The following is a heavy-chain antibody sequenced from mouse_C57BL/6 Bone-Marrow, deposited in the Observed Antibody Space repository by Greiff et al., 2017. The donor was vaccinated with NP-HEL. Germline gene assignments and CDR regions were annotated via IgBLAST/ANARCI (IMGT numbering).Heavy chain of an antibody. Sequence: VQLQQPGAELVKPGASVKLSCKASGYTFTSYWMHWVKQRPGQGLEWIGMIHPNSGSTNYNEKFKSKATLTVDKSSSTAYMQLSSLTSEDSAVYYCAREGLYYYGSKPFDYWGQGTTLTVSS. V-gene: IGHV1-64*01. D-gene: IGHD1-1*01. CDR3: AREGLYYYGSKPFDY. J-gene: IGHJ2*01. CDR1: GYTFTSYW. CDR2: IHPNSGST.